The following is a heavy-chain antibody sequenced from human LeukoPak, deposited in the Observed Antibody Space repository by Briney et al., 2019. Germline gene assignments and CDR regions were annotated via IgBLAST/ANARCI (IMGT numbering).Heavy chain of an antibody. V-gene: IGHV4-38-2*02. J-gene: IGHJ5*02. Sequence: PSETLSLTCTVSGYSISSGYYWGWIRQPPGKGLEWIGSIYHSGSTYYNPSLKSRVTISVDKSKNQFSLKLSSVTAADTAVYYCAGLPDPWGQGTLVTVSS. CDR3: AGLPDP. CDR2: IYHSGST. CDR1: GYSISSGYY.